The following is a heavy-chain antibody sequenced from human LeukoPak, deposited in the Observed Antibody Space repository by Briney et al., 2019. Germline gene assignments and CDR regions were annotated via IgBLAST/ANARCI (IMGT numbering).Heavy chain of an antibody. J-gene: IGHJ4*02. D-gene: IGHD1-26*01. CDR2: IYYSGST. Sequence: SETLSLTCTVSGGSISSYYWNWIRQPPGKGLEWIGYIYYSGSTNYNPSLKSRVTISVDTSKNQFSLELSSVTAADTAVYYCARAPYSGSYYSRWGQGTLVTVSS. CDR1: GGSISSYY. CDR3: ARAPYSGSYYSR. V-gene: IGHV4-59*01.